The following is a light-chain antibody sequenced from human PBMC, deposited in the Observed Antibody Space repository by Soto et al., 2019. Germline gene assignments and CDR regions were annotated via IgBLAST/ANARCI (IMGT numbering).Light chain of an antibody. CDR3: QQSYGTPRT. V-gene: IGKV1-39*01. CDR1: QSSSRY. Sequence: DIPMTQPPSSLSASVGDTVTITCRASQSSSRYLNWYQQKPGKAPKLLIYTASPLKGGVPSRFSGSGSGKDFTLVISSLQPEDFATYYCQQSYGTPRTFGQGTKLGIK. CDR2: TAS. J-gene: IGKJ2*01.